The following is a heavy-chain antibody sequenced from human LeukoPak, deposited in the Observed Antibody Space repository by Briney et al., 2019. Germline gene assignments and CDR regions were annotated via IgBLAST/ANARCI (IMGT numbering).Heavy chain of an antibody. D-gene: IGHD3-22*01. V-gene: IGHV1-18*01. J-gene: IGHJ6*02. CDR1: GYTFTSYG. CDR2: ISAYNGST. CDR3: ARDSRYYDSSGYYYGYYYGMDV. Sequence: ASVKVSCKASGYTFTSYGISWVRQAPGQGLEWMGWISAYNGSTNYAQKLQGRVTMTTDTSTSTAYMELRSLRSDDTAVYYCARDSRYYDSSGYYYGYYYGMDVWGQGTTVTVSS.